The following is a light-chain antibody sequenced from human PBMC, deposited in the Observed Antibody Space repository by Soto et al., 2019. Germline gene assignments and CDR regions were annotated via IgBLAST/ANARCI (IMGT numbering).Light chain of an antibody. V-gene: IGLV2-14*01. CDR1: SSDVGGYYY. CDR2: QVS. Sequence: QSALTQPASVSGSPGQSITVSCTGTSSDVGGYYYVSWYQHHPGKAPKLIIYQVSNRPSGVSNRFSGSKSGNTASLTISGLQAEDEADYYCTSYTSSSTFYVFGTGTKVTVL. CDR3: TSYTSSSTFYV. J-gene: IGLJ1*01.